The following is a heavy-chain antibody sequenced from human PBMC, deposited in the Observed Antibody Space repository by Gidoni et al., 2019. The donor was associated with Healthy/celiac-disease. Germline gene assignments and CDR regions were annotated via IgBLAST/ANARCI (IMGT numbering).Heavy chain of an antibody. D-gene: IGHD5-18*01. CDR2: IRSKAYGGTT. J-gene: IGHJ4*02. V-gene: IGHV3-49*03. Sequence: EVQLVESGGGLVQPGRSLRLSCTASGFTFGDYAMIWFRQAPGKGLEWVGFIRSKAYGGTTEYAASVKGRFTISRDDSKSIAYLQMNSLKTEDTAVYYCTRDRDTAMVFDYWGQGTLVTVSS. CDR1: GFTFGDYA. CDR3: TRDRDTAMVFDY.